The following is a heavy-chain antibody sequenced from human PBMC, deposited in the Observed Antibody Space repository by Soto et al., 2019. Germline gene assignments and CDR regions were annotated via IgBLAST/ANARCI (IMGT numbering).Heavy chain of an antibody. D-gene: IGHD7-27*01. V-gene: IGHV3-30*18. CDR3: AKWGLSGHGMDV. CDR1: GYIFSNYG. CDR2: TSYDGNKK. J-gene: IGHJ6*02. Sequence: QVQLVESGGGVVQPGRSLRLSCAASGYIFSNYGMHWVRQAPGKGLEGVAVTSYDGNKKYYADSVKGRFTISKDNSKNTVYLQMNSLRIEDTAVYYCAKWGLSGHGMDVWGQGTTVTVSS.